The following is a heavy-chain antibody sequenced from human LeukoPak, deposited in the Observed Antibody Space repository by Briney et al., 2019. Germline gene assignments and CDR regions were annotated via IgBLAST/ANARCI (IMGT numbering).Heavy chain of an antibody. CDR2: ISSSSSTI. Sequence: GGSLRLSFAASGFTFSSYSMNWVRQAPGKGLEWVSYISSSSSTIYYADSVKGRFTISRDNAKNSLYLQMNSLRAEDTAVYYCAREARIVGARDAFDIWGQGTMVTVSS. V-gene: IGHV3-48*04. CDR1: GFTFSSYS. CDR3: AREARIVGARDAFDI. D-gene: IGHD1-26*01. J-gene: IGHJ3*02.